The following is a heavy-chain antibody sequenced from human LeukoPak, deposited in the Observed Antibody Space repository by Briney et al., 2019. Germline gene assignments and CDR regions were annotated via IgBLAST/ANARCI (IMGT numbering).Heavy chain of an antibody. CDR3: ARERHYYDSSAYYTYGMDV. CDR1: GFTLNNYW. V-gene: IGHV3-7*01. D-gene: IGHD3-22*01. Sequence: PGGSLRLSCAAAGFTLNNYWMNWVRQAPGKGLEWVASIKQDGSEIYYVDSVKGRFTISRDNAKNSLYLQLNSLRAEDTAVYYCARERHYYDSSAYYTYGMDVWGQGATVTVSS. J-gene: IGHJ6*02. CDR2: IKQDGSEI.